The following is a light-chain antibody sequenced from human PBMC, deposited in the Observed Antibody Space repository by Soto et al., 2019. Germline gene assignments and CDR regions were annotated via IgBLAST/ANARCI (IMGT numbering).Light chain of an antibody. V-gene: IGKV1-39*01. CDR1: QTIANY. CDR2: AAS. CDR3: QHSYILFSTT. J-gene: IGKJ1*01. Sequence: DIQMTQSPSSLSASIGDRVTITYRANQTIANYLNWYQQNPGKAPKLLIYAASSLQGGVPSRFSGSGSGTDFTLTITSLQPEDFSTYYCQHSYILFSTTFGQGTKVEIK.